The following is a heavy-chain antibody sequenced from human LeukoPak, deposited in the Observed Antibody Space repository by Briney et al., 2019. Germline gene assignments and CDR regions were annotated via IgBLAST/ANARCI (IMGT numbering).Heavy chain of an antibody. CDR3: AKDSGYYYGSGSYLDY. CDR1: GFTLRDYR. V-gene: IGHV3-21*01. D-gene: IGHD3-10*01. J-gene: IGHJ4*02. Sequence: PGGSLRLSCAASGFTLRDYRMNWVRQAPGKGLEWVSSISSSSSYIEYADSVKGRFTISRDNTRNSLYLQMNSLRAEDTAVYYCAKDSGYYYGSGSYLDYWGQGTLVTVSS. CDR2: ISSSSSYI.